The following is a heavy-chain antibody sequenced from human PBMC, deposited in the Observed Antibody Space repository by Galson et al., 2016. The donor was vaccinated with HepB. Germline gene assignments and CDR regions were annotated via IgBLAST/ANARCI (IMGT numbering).Heavy chain of an antibody. CDR3: ARAYSRLGRWRVLSYFDS. D-gene: IGHD2/OR15-2a*01. Sequence: SLRLSCAASGFIFRSYWMSWVRQAPGKGLEWVANINQDGSEKYYVDSVKGRFTISRDSAKNSLYLQMNSLRAEDTAWYYCARAYSRLGRWRVLSYFDSWGQGTLVTVSS. J-gene: IGHJ4*02. V-gene: IGHV3-7*01. CDR1: GFIFRSYW. CDR2: INQDGSEK.